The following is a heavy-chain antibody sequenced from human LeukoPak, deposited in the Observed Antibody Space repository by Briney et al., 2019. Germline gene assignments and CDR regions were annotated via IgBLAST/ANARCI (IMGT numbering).Heavy chain of an antibody. J-gene: IGHJ3*02. D-gene: IGHD5/OR15-5a*01. CDR3: ARDLRGGLDAFDI. CDR2: ISSSSSYI. CDR1: GFTFSSYS. V-gene: IGHV3-21*01. Sequence: GGSLRLSCAASGFTFSSYSMNWVRQAPGKGLEWVSSISSSSSYIYYADSVKGRFTISRDNAKNSQYLQMNSLRAEDTAVYYCARDLRGGLDAFDIWGQGTMVTVSS.